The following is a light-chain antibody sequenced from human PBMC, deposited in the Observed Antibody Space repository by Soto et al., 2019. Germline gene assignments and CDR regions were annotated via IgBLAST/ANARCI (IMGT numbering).Light chain of an antibody. V-gene: IGLV2-14*03. CDR2: AVH. Sequence: QSVLTQPASVSGSPGQSITISCTGSTSDIGGYEYVSWYQQYPGKAPRLIIYAVHSRPSGVSNRFSGSKSGNTASLTISGLQAEDGADYHCSSYTPSSTYVFGTGTKVTVL. J-gene: IGLJ1*01. CDR3: SSYTPSSTYV. CDR1: TSDIGGYEY.